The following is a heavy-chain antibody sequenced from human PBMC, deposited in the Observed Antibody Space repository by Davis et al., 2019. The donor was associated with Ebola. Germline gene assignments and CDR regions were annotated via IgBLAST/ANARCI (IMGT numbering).Heavy chain of an antibody. CDR1: GGSFSGYY. CDR3: ARYDYVWGSYRLTRYFDY. CDR2: INHSGST. Sequence: PSETLSLTCAVYGGSFSGYYWSWIRQPPGKGLEWIGEINHSGSTNYNPSLKSRVTISVDTSKNQFSLKLSSVTAADTAVYYCARYDYVWGSYRLTRYFDYWGQGTLVTVSS. D-gene: IGHD3-16*02. V-gene: IGHV4-34*01. J-gene: IGHJ4*02.